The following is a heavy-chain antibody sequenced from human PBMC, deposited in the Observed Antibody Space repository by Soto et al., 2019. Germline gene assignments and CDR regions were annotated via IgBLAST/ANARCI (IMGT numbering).Heavy chain of an antibody. V-gene: IGHV1-18*01. CDR3: ARSAGVVDGDDY. CDR2: INSYNGNT. D-gene: IGHD3-10*01. CDR1: GYTFINYG. J-gene: IGHJ4*02. Sequence: QVQLVQSGAEVKKPGASVKVSCKASGYTFINYGISWVRQAPGQGLEWMGWINSYNGNTNYAQKLQGRVTMTTDTSTNTAYMELRSLTADDTAVYYGARSAGVVDGDDYWGQGTLVTVSS.